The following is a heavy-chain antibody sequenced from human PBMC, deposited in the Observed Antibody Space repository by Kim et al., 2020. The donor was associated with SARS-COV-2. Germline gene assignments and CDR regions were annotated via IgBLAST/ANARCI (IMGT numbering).Heavy chain of an antibody. J-gene: IGHJ5*02. D-gene: IGHD2-2*02. Sequence: SETLSLTCAVSGGSISSGGYSWSWIRQPPGKGLEWIGYIYHSGSTYYNPSLKSRVTISVDRSKNQFSLKLSSVTAADTAVYYCARTVNIVVVPAAIQSYWFDPWGQGTLVTVSS. V-gene: IGHV4-30-2*01. CDR1: GGSISSGGYS. CDR2: IYHSGST. CDR3: ARTVNIVVVPAAIQSYWFDP.